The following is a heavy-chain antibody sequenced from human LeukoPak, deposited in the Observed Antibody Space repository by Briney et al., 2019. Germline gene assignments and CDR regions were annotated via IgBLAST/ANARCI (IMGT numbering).Heavy chain of an antibody. J-gene: IGHJ6*02. CDR2: ISGSGGST. D-gene: IGHD3-10*01. V-gene: IGHV3-23*01. CDR3: ARRGGGYGSGSRSYYYYGMDV. Sequence: GGSLRLSCAASGFTFSSYAMSWVRQAPGKGLEWVSAISGSGGSTYYADSVKGRFTISRDNSKNTLCLQMNSLRAEDTAVYYCARRGGGYGSGSRSYYYYGMDVWGQGTTVTVSS. CDR1: GFTFSSYA.